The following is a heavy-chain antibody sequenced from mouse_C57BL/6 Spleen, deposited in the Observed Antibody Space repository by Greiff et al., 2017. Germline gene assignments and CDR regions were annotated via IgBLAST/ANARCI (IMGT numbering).Heavy chain of an antibody. D-gene: IGHD2-4*01. V-gene: IGHV1-5*01. Sequence: VQLQQSGTVLARPGASVKMSCKTSGYTFTSYWMHWVKQRPGQGLEWIGAIYPGNSDTSYNQKFKGKAKLTAVTSASTAYMELSSLTNEDSAVYYCTRSYDYDRDYAMDYWGQGTSVTVSS. CDR3: TRSYDYDRDYAMDY. CDR2: IYPGNSDT. J-gene: IGHJ4*01. CDR1: GYTFTSYW.